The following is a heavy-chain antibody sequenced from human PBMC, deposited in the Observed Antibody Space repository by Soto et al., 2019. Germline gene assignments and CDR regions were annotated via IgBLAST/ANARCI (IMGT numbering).Heavy chain of an antibody. J-gene: IGHJ4*02. V-gene: IGHV1-69*13. CDR2: IIPIFGTA. CDR3: ARLGADWSTTQSNMTDF. Sequence: SVKVSCKASGGTFSSDAISWVRQAPGEGRGWMGGIIPIFGTANYAQKFQGRVTITADEAPSTAYMELRSLRSEDTAVYYCARLGADWSTTQSNMTDFWGQRTLVTVSS. D-gene: IGHD3-3*01. CDR1: GGTFSSDA.